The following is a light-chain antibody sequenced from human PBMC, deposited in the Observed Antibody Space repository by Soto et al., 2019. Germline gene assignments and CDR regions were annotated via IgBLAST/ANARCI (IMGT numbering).Light chain of an antibody. CDR2: GAS. CDR1: QSVNTN. V-gene: IGKV3-11*01. Sequence: EIVVTQSPATLSVSPGERATLSCRASQSVNTNFAWYQQNPGKPPRLLIYGASTRATGIPARFSGSGSGTDFTLPLSRLEPEDFEVYYCQQRSNSPLTFGGGTKVDIK. CDR3: QQRSNSPLT. J-gene: IGKJ4*01.